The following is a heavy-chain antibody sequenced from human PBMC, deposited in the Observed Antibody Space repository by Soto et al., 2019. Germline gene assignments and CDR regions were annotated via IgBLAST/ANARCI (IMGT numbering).Heavy chain of an antibody. J-gene: IGHJ4*02. V-gene: IGHV4-30-2*01. D-gene: IGHD5-12*01. CDR3: AAGGGLPRYY. CDR1: GGSISRGGYS. CDR2: IYHSGST. Sequence: QLQLQESGSGLVKPSQTLSLTCAVSGGSISRGGYSWSRIRQPPGKGLEWIGYIYHSGSTYYNPSLKSRVTISVDRSQNQFSLKLSSVTAADTAVYYCAAGGGLPRYYWGQGTLVTVSS.